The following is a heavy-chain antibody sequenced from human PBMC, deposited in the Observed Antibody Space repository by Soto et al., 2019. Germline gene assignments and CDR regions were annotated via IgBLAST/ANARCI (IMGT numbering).Heavy chain of an antibody. CDR2: IDTSSTKI. CDR3: ASHYDMWSGYLSPVDY. CDR1: GYTFSDDY. J-gene: IGHJ4*02. V-gene: IGHV3-11*01. Sequence: QVQLVESGGDLVKRGGSLRLSCAASGYTFSDDYMSWIRQAPGKGLEWISYIDTSSTKIYYADSVKGRFTISRDNAKNSLYLEMNSLRDEDTAVYYWASHYDMWSGYLSPVDYWGQGTLVTVSS. D-gene: IGHD3-3*01.